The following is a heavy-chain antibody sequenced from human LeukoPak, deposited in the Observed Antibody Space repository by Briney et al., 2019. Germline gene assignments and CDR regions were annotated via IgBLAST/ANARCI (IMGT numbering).Heavy chain of an antibody. V-gene: IGHV1-69*13. CDR3: AVEVYYDSSGYYDFDY. D-gene: IGHD3-22*01. J-gene: IGHJ4*02. Sequence: GASVKVSCKASGGTFSSYAIRWVRQAPGQGLEWMGGIIPIFGTANYAQKFQGRVTITADETTSTAYMELSSLRSEDTAVYYCAVEVYYDSSGYYDFDYWGQGTLVTVSS. CDR1: GGTFSSYA. CDR2: IIPIFGTA.